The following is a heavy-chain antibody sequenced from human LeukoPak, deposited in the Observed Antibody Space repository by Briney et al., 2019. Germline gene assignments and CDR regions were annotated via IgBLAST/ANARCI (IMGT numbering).Heavy chain of an antibody. J-gene: IGHJ2*01. CDR2: IIPIFGTA. V-gene: IGHV1-69*06. CDR3: ASRAVAGTRLYWYFDL. CDR1: GGTFSSYA. D-gene: IGHD6-19*01. Sequence: SVKFSCKASGGTFSSYAISWVRQAPGQGLEWMGGIIPIFGTANYAQKFQGRVTITADKSTSTAYMELSSLRSEDTAVYYCASRAVAGTRLYWYFDLWGRGTLVTVSS.